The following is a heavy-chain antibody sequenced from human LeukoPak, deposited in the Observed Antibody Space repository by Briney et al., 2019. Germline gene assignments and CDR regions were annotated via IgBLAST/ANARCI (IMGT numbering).Heavy chain of an antibody. CDR3: ARGPHSSSWYADAFDI. CDR2: IYTSGST. J-gene: IGHJ3*02. V-gene: IGHV4-61*02. D-gene: IGHD6-13*01. Sequence: PSETLSLTCTVSGGSISSGSYYWSWIRQPAGQGLEWFGRIYTSGSTNYNPSLKSRVTISVDTSRNQFSLKLSSVTAADTAVYYCARGPHSSSWYADAFDIWGQGTMVTVSS. CDR1: GGSISSGSYY.